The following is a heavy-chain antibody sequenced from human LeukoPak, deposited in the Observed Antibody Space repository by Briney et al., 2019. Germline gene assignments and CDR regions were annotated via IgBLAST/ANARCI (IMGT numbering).Heavy chain of an antibody. D-gene: IGHD2-2*01. J-gene: IGHJ4*02. V-gene: IGHV4-34*01. CDR3: ARGLADCSSTSCYVDY. Sequence: SETLSLTCAVYGGSFSGYYWSWIRQPPGKGLEWIGEINHSGSTNYNPSLKSRVTISVDTFKNQFSLKLSSVTAADTAVYYCARGLADCSSTSCYVDYWGQGTLVTVSS. CDR2: INHSGST. CDR1: GGSFSGYY.